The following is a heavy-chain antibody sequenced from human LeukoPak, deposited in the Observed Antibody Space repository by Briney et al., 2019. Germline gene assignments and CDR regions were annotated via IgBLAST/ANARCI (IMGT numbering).Heavy chain of an antibody. CDR3: ARGPAAMVRLSASYYYMDV. V-gene: IGHV4-39*07. Sequence: SETLSLTCTVSGGSISSSSYYWGWIRQPPGKGLEWIGRIYYSGSTYYNPSLKSRVTISVDTSKNQFSLKLSSVTAADTAVYYCARGPAAMVRLSASYYYMDVWGKGTTVAVSS. J-gene: IGHJ6*03. CDR2: IYYSGST. CDR1: GGSISSSSYY. D-gene: IGHD3-10*01.